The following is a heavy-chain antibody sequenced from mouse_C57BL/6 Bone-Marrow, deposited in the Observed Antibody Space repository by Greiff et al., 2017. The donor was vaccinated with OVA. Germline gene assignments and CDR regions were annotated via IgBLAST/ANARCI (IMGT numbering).Heavy chain of an antibody. Sequence: VQLQQPGAELVMPGASVKLSCKASGYTFTSYWMHWVKQRPGQGLEWIGEIDPSDSYTNYNHKFKGKSTLTVDKSSSTAYMQLSSLTSEDSAVYYSARSSTAQATWDAIDYWGQGTSVTVSS. CDR3: ARSSTAQATWDAIDY. D-gene: IGHD3-2*02. CDR2: IDPSDSYT. V-gene: IGHV1-69*01. CDR1: GYTFTSYW. J-gene: IGHJ4*01.